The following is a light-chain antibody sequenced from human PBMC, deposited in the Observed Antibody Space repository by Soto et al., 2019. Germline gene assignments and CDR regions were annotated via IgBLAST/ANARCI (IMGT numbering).Light chain of an antibody. CDR3: QQYVSSPRT. V-gene: IGKV3-20*01. Sequence: EIVLTQSPGTLSLSPGERATLSCRASQTVYHGYLAWYQQKPGQAPRLLIYGASSRATGIPDRFSGSESGTDFTLTISRLEREDFAVYYCQQYVSSPRTFGPGTQVEIK. CDR2: GAS. J-gene: IGKJ1*01. CDR1: QTVYHGY.